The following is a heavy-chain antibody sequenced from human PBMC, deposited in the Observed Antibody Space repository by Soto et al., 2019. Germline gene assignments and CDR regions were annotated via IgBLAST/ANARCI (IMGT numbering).Heavy chain of an antibody. Sequence: GGSLRLSCAPSGFTSSSHAMSWVRQAPGKGLEWVSYISASGGSPYYADSVKGRFTISRDNSMGTLYLQMNSLRVEDTAIYYCAKEGSYSGYDSYGPLDPWGQGALVTVSS. CDR3: AKEGSYSGYDSYGPLDP. V-gene: IGHV3-23*01. CDR1: GFTSSSHA. J-gene: IGHJ5*02. CDR2: ISASGGSP. D-gene: IGHD5-12*01.